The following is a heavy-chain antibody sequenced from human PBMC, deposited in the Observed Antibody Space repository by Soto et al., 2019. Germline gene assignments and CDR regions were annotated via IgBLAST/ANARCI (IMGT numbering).Heavy chain of an antibody. J-gene: IGHJ4*02. CDR2: ISGSGGST. Sequence: GGSLILSCAASGFTFSSYSMSWVRQAPGKGLEWVSAISGSGGSTYYADSVKGRFTISRDNSKNTLYLQMNSLRAEDTAVYYCAKVGLMYYDFWSGYTGTKTFTDYWGQGTLVTVSS. CDR1: GFTFSSYS. D-gene: IGHD3-3*01. CDR3: AKVGLMYYDFWSGYTGTKTFTDY. V-gene: IGHV3-23*01.